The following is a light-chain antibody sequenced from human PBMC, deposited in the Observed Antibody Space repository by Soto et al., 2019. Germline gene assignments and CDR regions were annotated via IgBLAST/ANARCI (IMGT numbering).Light chain of an antibody. CDR1: QSISDS. Sequence: DIQMTQSPSTLSPSVGDRVTITCRASQSISDSLAWYQQKPGKAPYLLISDASSLERGAPSRFSGSGSGTEFTLTISNMQPDDFATYYCQQYIGYSRTFGQGTKGDIK. V-gene: IGKV1-5*01. CDR3: QQYIGYSRT. CDR2: DAS. J-gene: IGKJ1*01.